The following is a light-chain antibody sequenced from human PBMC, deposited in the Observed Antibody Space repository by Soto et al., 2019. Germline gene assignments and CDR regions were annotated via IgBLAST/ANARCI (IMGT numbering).Light chain of an antibody. CDR1: QSILYTSNNNNY. Sequence: DIVMTQSPDFLAVSLGERATINCRSSQSILYTSNNNNYLAWYQQKPGQPPKLLFYWASTRESGVPDRFSGSGSGTDFTLTISSLQAEDVAVYYCQQYYNAPITFGQGTRLEIK. CDR2: WAS. CDR3: QQYYNAPIT. V-gene: IGKV4-1*01. J-gene: IGKJ5*01.